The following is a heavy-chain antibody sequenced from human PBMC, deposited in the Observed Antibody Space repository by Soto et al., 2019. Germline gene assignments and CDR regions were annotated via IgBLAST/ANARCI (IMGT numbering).Heavy chain of an antibody. CDR3: AGPYCSSTSCRQRDYYYMDV. Sequence: SETLSLTCAVYGGSFSGYYWSWIRQPPGKGLEWIGEINHSGSTNYNPSLKSRVTISVDTSKNQFSLKLSSVTAADTAVYYCAGPYCSSTSCRQRDYYYMDVWGKGTTVT. V-gene: IGHV4-34*01. CDR2: INHSGST. CDR1: GGSFSGYY. J-gene: IGHJ6*03. D-gene: IGHD2-2*01.